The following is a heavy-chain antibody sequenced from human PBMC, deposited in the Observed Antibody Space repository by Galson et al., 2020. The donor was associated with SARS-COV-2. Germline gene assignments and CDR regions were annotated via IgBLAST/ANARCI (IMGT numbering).Heavy chain of an antibody. D-gene: IGHD2-2*02. J-gene: IGHJ4*02. Sequence: GESLKISCAASGFTFSSYVMNWVRQSQGKGLEWVSIISGHGGSTYYADSVTGRFIISRDNSKNTLYLQMNGLRAEDTAVYYCAKGRRDCHSINCYSPPDSWGQGTLVTVSS. V-gene: IGHV3-23*01. CDR3: AKGRRDCHSINCYSPPDS. CDR2: ISGHGGST. CDR1: GFTFSSYV.